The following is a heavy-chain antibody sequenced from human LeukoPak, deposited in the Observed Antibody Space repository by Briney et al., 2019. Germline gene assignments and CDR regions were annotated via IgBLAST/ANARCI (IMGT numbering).Heavy chain of an antibody. D-gene: IGHD3-10*01. CDR1: GYSFTSYG. CDR3: AREQEFYYGSGSSNWFDP. V-gene: IGHV1-8*02. J-gene: IGHJ5*02. Sequence: ASVKVSCKASGYSFTSYGITWVRQAPGQGLEWMGWMNPNSGYTGSGQKFQGRLTMTRNTSTNTVYMELSSLRSEDTAVYYCAREQEFYYGSGSSNWFDPWGQGTLVIVSS. CDR2: MNPNSGYT.